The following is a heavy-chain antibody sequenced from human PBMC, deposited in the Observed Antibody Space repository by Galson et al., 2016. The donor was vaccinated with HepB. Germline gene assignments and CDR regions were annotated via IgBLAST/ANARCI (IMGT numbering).Heavy chain of an antibody. V-gene: IGHV3-23*01. CDR1: GFTFNDYA. Sequence: SLRLSCAISGFTFNDYAMSWVRQAPGKGLEWVSGISSGGGMIYYANSVRGRFTISRDNSKDTLFLQMNSLRDEDTAVYFCTRGGGSRYIDCLSIWGQGILITVPS. J-gene: IGHJ4*02. D-gene: IGHD3-9*01. CDR2: ISSGGGMI. CDR3: TRGGGSRYIDCLSI.